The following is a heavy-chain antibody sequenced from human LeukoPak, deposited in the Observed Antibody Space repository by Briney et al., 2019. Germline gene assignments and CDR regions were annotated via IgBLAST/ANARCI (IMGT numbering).Heavy chain of an antibody. CDR1: GFTFSNYA. CDR3: AKSILHFSLDY. J-gene: IGHJ4*02. V-gene: IGHV3-23*01. Sequence: GGSLRLSCAASGFTFSNYAMTWVRQAPGKGLEWVSVISGSGGSTYYADSVKGRFTISRDNSKNTLYLQMNSLRAEDTAVYYCAKSILHFSLDYWGQGTLVTVSS. CDR2: ISGSGGST. D-gene: IGHD3-3*02.